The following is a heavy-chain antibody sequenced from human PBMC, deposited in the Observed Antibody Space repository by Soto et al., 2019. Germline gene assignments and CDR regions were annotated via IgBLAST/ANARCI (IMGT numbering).Heavy chain of an antibody. J-gene: IGHJ6*02. CDR2: INHSGST. CDR1: GGSSISSSYY. D-gene: IGHD2-21*01. Sequence: SETLPLTCPVSGGSSISSSYYWGWIRQPPGKGLEWIGSINHSGSTNYNPSLKSRVTISVDKSKNQFSLKLSSVTAADTAVYYCARVNRVINYYGMDVWGQGTTVTVSS. CDR3: ARVNRVINYYGMDV. V-gene: IGHV4-39*07.